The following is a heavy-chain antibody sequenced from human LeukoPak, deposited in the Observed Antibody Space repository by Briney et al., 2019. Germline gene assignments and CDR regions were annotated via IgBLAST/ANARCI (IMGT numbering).Heavy chain of an antibody. CDR2: IYHSGST. V-gene: IGHV4-4*02. J-gene: IGHJ3*02. Sequence: PSGTLSLTCAVSGGSISSSNWWSWVRQPPGKGLEWIGEIYHSGSTNYNPSLKSRVTISVDKSKNQFSLKLSSVTAADTAVYYCARDGVTMVRGVIIAFDIWGQGTMVTVSS. CDR1: GGSISSSNW. CDR3: ARDGVTMVRGVIIAFDI. D-gene: IGHD3-10*01.